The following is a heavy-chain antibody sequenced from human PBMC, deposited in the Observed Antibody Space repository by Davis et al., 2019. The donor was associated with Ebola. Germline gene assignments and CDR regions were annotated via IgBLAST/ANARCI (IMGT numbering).Heavy chain of an antibody. CDR2: IYYSGST. CDR1: GGSISSSSYY. Sequence: PSETLSLTCTVSGGSISSSSYYWGWIRQPPGKGLEWIGSIYYSGSTYYNPSLKSRVTISVDTSKNQFSLKLSSVTAADTAVYFCARDDYYGSDYWGQGTLVTVSS. J-gene: IGHJ4*02. CDR3: ARDDYYGSDY. V-gene: IGHV4-39*07. D-gene: IGHD3-10*01.